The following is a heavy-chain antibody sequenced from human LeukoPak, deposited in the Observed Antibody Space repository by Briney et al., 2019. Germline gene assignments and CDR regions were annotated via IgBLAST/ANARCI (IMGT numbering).Heavy chain of an antibody. CDR1: GFTFSSYA. J-gene: IGHJ4*02. D-gene: IGHD6-19*01. Sequence: GGSLRLSCAASGFTFSSYAMSWVRQAPGKGLEWVSAISGSGGSTYYADSVKGRFTISRDNSKHTLYLQMNSLRAEDTAVYYCAKDSSGWYYFDYWGQGTLVTVSS. V-gene: IGHV3-23*01. CDR2: ISGSGGST. CDR3: AKDSSGWYYFDY.